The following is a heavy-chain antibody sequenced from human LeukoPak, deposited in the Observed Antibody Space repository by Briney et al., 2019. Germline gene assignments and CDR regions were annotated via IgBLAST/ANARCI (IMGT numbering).Heavy chain of an antibody. V-gene: IGHV1-2*02. CDR1: GYTFTGYY. J-gene: IGHJ6*03. D-gene: IGHD4-23*01. CDR3: TRVVREGTYYYYYMDV. CDR2: INPNSGGT. Sequence: ASVTVSFTASGYTFTGYYMHWVRQAPGQGLEWMGWINPNSGGTNYAQKFQGRVTMTRDTSISTAYMELSRLRSDDTAVYYCTRVVREGTYYYYYMDVWGKGTTVTVSS.